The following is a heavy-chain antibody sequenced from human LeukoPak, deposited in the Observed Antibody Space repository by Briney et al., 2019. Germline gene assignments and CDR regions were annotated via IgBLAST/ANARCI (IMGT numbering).Heavy chain of an antibody. CDR2: ISGPGAST. V-gene: IGHV3-23*01. Sequence: XXALRLSCAAXXFTFSRYAMRGVGQTPGKGGEGVAAISGPGASTSYADSVKGRFTLSRDNSNNTLYLQMNRLRAEDTALYYCAKCFLATYSYGYGLDYWGQGTLVTVSS. CDR1: XFTFSRYA. J-gene: IGHJ4*02. CDR3: AKCFLATYSYGYGLDY. D-gene: IGHD5-18*01.